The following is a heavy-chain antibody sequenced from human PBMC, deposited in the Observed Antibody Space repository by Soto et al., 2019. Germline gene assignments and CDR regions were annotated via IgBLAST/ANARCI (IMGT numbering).Heavy chain of an antibody. CDR3: AKENRVTIFGVGHYGMDV. CDR2: ISGSGDST. Sequence: EVQLLESGGGLVQSGGSLRLSCVASGFTFSNYAISWVRQAPGKGLEWVSGISGSGDSTYQADSVKGRFTIFRDNSKNTLYLQMNSLRAEDTAVYYCAKENRVTIFGVGHYGMDVWGQGTTVTVSS. V-gene: IGHV3-23*01. D-gene: IGHD3-3*01. CDR1: GFTFSNYA. J-gene: IGHJ6*02.